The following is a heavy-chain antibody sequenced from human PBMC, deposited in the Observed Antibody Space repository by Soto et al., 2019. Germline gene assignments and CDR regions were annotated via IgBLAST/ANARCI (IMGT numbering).Heavy chain of an antibody. Sequence: PGGSLRLSCAASGFTFSSYAMSWVRQAPGKGLEWVSAISGSGGSTYYADSVKGRFTISRDNSKNTLYLQMNSLRAEDTAVYYCAKGVVVTAIQNYTARAEYFQHWGQGTLVTVSS. V-gene: IGHV3-23*01. D-gene: IGHD2-21*02. CDR3: AKGVVVTAIQNYTARAEYFQH. CDR2: ISGSGGST. J-gene: IGHJ1*01. CDR1: GFTFSSYA.